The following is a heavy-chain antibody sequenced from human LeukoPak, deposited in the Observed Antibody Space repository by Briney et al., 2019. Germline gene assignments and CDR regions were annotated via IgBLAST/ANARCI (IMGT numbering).Heavy chain of an antibody. D-gene: IGHD5-18*01. CDR2: IKEDGSET. V-gene: IGHV3-7*01. CDR1: GFTFSSYA. Sequence: GGSLRLSCAASGFTFSSYAMHWVRQAPGKGLEWVANIKEDGSETFYVDSVKGRFTISRDNARNSLYLQMNSLRAEDTAVYYCAKDGPTAYFDYWGQGTLVTVSS. CDR3: AKDGPTAYFDY. J-gene: IGHJ4*02.